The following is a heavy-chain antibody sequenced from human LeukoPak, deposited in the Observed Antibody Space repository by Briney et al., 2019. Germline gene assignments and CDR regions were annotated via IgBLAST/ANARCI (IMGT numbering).Heavy chain of an antibody. Sequence: ASVKVSCKASGYTFTSYYMHWVRQAPGQGLEWMGWIKANTGGTNYAQKFQGRVTVTRDRSISTAYMEVTRLRSDDTAVYYCARGGYYGSGSYYRNAFDIWGQGTMVTVSS. D-gene: IGHD3-10*01. J-gene: IGHJ3*02. CDR1: GYTFTSYY. V-gene: IGHV1-2*02. CDR3: ARGGYYGSGSYYRNAFDI. CDR2: IKANTGGT.